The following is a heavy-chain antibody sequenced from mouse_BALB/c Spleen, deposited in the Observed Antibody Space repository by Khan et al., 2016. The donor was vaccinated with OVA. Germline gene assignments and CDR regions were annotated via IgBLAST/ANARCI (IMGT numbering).Heavy chain of an antibody. V-gene: IGHV1S56*01. CDR2: IYPGSFNT. Sequence: QVQLQQSGPELVKPGASVRISCKASGYTFTTYYIHWVKQRPGQGLEWIGWIYPGSFNTNYNEKFKGKAILTADTSSNTAYMQLSSLTSEDSAVCFSARDDYFLGDAMDYWGQGTSVTVSS. J-gene: IGHJ4*01. CDR1: GYTFTTYY. D-gene: IGHD2-4*01. CDR3: ARDDYFLGDAMDY.